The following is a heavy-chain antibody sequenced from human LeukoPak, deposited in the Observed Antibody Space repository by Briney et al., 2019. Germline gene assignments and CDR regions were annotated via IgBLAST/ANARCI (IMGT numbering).Heavy chain of an antibody. Sequence: SETLSLTCAVYGGSFSGYYWSWIRQPPGKGLEWIGEINHSGSTNYNPSLKSRVTISVDTSKNQFSLKLSSVTAADRAVYYCARVGEWLLYYYYYYMDVWGKGTTVTVSS. J-gene: IGHJ6*03. D-gene: IGHD3-16*01. CDR2: INHSGST. CDR1: GGSFSGYY. CDR3: ARVGEWLLYYYYYYMDV. V-gene: IGHV4-34*01.